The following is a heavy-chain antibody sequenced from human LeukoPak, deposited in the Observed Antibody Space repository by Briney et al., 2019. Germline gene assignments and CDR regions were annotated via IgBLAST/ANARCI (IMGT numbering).Heavy chain of an antibody. Sequence: SETLSLTCTVSGGSISSYYWSWIRRPPGKGLEWIGYIYYSGSTNYNPSLKSRVTISVDTSKNQFSLKLSSVTAADTAVYYCARRSSTRAAAAAPWYFDYWGQGTLVTVS. CDR3: ARRSSTRAAAAAPWYFDY. D-gene: IGHD2-2*01. V-gene: IGHV4-59*08. CDR2: IYYSGST. CDR1: GGSISSYY. J-gene: IGHJ4*02.